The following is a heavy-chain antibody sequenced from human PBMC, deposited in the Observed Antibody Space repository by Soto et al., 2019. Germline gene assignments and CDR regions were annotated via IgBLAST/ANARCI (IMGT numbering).Heavy chain of an antibody. Sequence: ASVKVSCKASGYTFTSYGISWVRQAPGQGLEWMGWISAYNGNTNYAQKLQGRVTMTTDTSTSTAYMELRSLRSDDTAVYYCARGFYSGYDHSPDLGYWGQGTLVTVSA. CDR2: ISAYNGNT. D-gene: IGHD5-12*01. V-gene: IGHV1-18*01. CDR1: GYTFTSYG. CDR3: ARGFYSGYDHSPDLGY. J-gene: IGHJ4*02.